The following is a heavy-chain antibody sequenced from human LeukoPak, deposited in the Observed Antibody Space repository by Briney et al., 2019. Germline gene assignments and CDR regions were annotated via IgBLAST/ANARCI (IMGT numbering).Heavy chain of an antibody. CDR3: ARERGGYTYGFGQPNYKYYYMDV. D-gene: IGHD5-18*01. CDR2: MNPNSGNT. V-gene: IGHV1-8*03. Sequence: ASVKVSCKASGYTFTSYDINWVRQATGQGLEWMGWMNPNSGNTGYAQKFQGRVTITRNTSISTAYMELSSLRSDDTAVYYCARERGGYTYGFGQPNYKYYYMDVWGTGTTVTVSS. CDR1: GYTFTSYD. J-gene: IGHJ6*03.